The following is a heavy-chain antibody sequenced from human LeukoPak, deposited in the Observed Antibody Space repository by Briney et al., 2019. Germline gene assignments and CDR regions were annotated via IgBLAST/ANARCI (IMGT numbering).Heavy chain of an antibody. CDR2: ISGSGGST. D-gene: IGHD2-15*01. J-gene: IGHJ6*02. CDR3: VRGYSFGPYGMDV. Sequence: GGSLRLSCAASGFTFSSNAMSWVRQAPGKGLEWVSAISGSGGSTYYADSVKGRFTISRDNSKSTLYLQMSSLRAEDTAVYFCVRGYSFGPYGMDVWGQGTTVTVSS. V-gene: IGHV3-23*01. CDR1: GFTFSSNA.